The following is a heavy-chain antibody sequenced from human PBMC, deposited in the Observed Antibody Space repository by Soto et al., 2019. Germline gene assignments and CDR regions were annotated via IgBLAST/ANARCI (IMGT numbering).Heavy chain of an antibody. CDR1: GGTFSSYA. CDR2: IIPFIGTA. D-gene: IGHD6-6*01. CDR3: AGVVITTPPAPSYYGMDL. Sequence: ASVKFSCKASGGTFSSYAISWVRPAPGQGLEWMGRIIPFIGTANYAQKFQGRVTITADESTSTAYMELTSLRSDDTAVYYCAGVVITTPPAPSYYGMDLWGQGTTAT. J-gene: IGHJ6*02. V-gene: IGHV1-69*11.